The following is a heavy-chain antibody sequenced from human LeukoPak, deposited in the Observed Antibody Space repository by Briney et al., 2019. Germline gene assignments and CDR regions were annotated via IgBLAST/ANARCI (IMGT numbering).Heavy chain of an antibody. CDR2: ISFDARNK. CDR1: GFTFTNYA. J-gene: IGHJ4*02. CDR3: AKTNRFYSGIYYGYYFDY. Sequence: GGSLRLSCTASGFTFTNYAMHWVRQAPGKGLEWVAIISFDARNKYYTDSLKGRFTISRDNSKNTIYLQMNSLRAEDTAVYYCAKTNRFYSGIYYGYYFDYWGQGALVTVSS. V-gene: IGHV3-30*04. D-gene: IGHD1-26*01.